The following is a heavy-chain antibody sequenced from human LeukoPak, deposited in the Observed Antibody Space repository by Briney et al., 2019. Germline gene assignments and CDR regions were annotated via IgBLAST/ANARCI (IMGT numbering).Heavy chain of an antibody. CDR1: GGSFSGYY. CDR2: INHSGST. Sequence: KTSETLSLTCAVYGGSFSGYYWSWIRQPPGKGLEWIGEINHSGSTNYNPSLKSGVTISVDTSKNQFSLKLSSVTAADTAVYYCARVQRGYCSGGSCYSDYWGQGTLVTVSS. D-gene: IGHD2-15*01. V-gene: IGHV4-34*01. J-gene: IGHJ4*02. CDR3: ARVQRGYCSGGSCYSDY.